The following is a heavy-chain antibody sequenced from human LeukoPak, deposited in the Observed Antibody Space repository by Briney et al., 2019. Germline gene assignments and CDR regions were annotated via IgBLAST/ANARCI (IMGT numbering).Heavy chain of an antibody. CDR3: ARRGLRYFDWLSH. CDR1: GGSFSGYY. D-gene: IGHD3-9*01. CDR2: INHSGST. V-gene: IGHV4-34*01. J-gene: IGHJ4*02. Sequence: SETLSLTCAVYGGSFSGYYWSWLRQPPGKGLEWIGEINHSGSTNYNPSLKSRVTISVDTSKNQFSLKLSSVTAADTAVYYCARRGLRYFDWLSHWGQGTLVTVSS.